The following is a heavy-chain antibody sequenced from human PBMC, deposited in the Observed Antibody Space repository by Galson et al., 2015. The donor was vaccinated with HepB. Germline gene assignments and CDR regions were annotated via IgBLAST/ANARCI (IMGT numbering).Heavy chain of an antibody. V-gene: IGHV1-18*03. J-gene: IGHJ2*01. CDR2: ISAHSGHT. D-gene: IGHD2-2*01. CDR1: GYTFTSYA. CDR3: ARAAYANWYCDL. Sequence: SVKVSCKASGYTFTSYAITWVRQAPGQGLEWMGWISAHSGHTNYAQKFQGRVTMTTDTSTSTAYMELRSLRSDDMAVYYCARAAYANWYCDLWGRGTLITVSP.